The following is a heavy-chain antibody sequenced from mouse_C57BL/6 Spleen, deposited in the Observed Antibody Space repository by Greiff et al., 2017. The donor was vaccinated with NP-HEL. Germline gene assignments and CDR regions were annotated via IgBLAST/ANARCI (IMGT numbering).Heavy chain of an antibody. V-gene: IGHV1-82*01. D-gene: IGHD2-1*01. CDR1: GYAFSSSW. J-gene: IGHJ2*01. Sequence: QVQLKESGPELVKPGASVKISCKASGYAFSSSWMNWVKQRPGKGLEWIGRIYPGDGDTNYNGKFKGKATLTADKSSSTAYMQLSSLTSEDSAVYFCARSKLYYGNYELFDYWGQGTTLTVSS. CDR2: IYPGDGDT. CDR3: ARSKLYYGNYELFDY.